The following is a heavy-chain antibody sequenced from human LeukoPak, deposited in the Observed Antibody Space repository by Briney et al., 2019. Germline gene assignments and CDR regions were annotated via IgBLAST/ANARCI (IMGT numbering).Heavy chain of an antibody. V-gene: IGHV3-23*01. CDR3: AKPYNYGSESYYSAFDY. CDR2: ISSSGGST. D-gene: IGHD3-10*01. J-gene: IGHJ4*02. CDR1: GFTFSNYA. Sequence: GGSLRLSCAVSGFTFSNYAMTWVRQAPGKGLEWVSTISSSGGSTYYADSVKGRFTISRDNSKNTLYLQMNSLRAEDTAVYYCAKPYNYGSESYYSAFDYWGQGTLVTVSS.